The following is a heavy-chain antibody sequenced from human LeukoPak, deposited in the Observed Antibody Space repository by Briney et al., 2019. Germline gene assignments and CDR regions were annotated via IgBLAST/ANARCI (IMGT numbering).Heavy chain of an antibody. CDR2: IGGVAGSA. J-gene: IGHJ4*02. Sequence: PGGSLRLSCAASGFTFSNYAMSWVRQAPGKGLEWVSGIGGVAGSAYYADSVKGRLTISRDNSNNTLYLQMNSLRVEDTAAYYCAKDRGDGSNRDGFFDYWGQGTLVTVSS. D-gene: IGHD5-24*01. V-gene: IGHV3-23*01. CDR1: GFTFSNYA. CDR3: AKDRGDGSNRDGFFDY.